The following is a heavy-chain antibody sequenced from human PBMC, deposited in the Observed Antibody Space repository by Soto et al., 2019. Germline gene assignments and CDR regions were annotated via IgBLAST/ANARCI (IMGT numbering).Heavy chain of an antibody. V-gene: IGHV1-8*01. CDR1: GHTFTSYD. Sequence: ASVKVSCKASGHTFTSYDINWVRQATGQGLEWMGWMNPNSGNTGYSQKFQGRVTITRDTSASTVYMELSSLRSEDTAVYYCARDMAAQLYYFDYWGQGTLVTVSS. J-gene: IGHJ4*02. CDR3: ARDMAAQLYYFDY. D-gene: IGHD6-13*01. CDR2: MNPNSGNT.